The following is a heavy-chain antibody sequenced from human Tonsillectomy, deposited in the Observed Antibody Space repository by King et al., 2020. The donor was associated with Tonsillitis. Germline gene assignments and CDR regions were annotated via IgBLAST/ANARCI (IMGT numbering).Heavy chain of an antibody. CDR1: CGSISSGGYY. Sequence: LQLQESGPGLVKPSQPLSLTCTVSCGSISSGGYYWSWIRQHPGKSLEWIGYIYYSGSTYYNPSLKSRVTISVDTSKNQFSLKLSSVTAADTAVYYCARVSMIVVVLDYWGQGTLVTVSS. V-gene: IGHV4-31*03. CDR2: IYYSGST. CDR3: ARVSMIVVVLDY. D-gene: IGHD3-22*01. J-gene: IGHJ4*02.